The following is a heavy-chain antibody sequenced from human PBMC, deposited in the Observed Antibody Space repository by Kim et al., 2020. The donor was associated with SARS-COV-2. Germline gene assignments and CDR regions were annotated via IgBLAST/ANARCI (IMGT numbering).Heavy chain of an antibody. CDR3: ARQEVVPAAIRGYYYYGMDV. CDR2: IWYDGSNK. V-gene: IGHV3-33*01. J-gene: IGHJ6*02. Sequence: GGSLRLSCAASGFTFSSYGMHWVRQAPGKGLEWVAVIWYDGSNKYYADSVKGRFTISRDNSKNTLYLQMNSLRAEDTAVYYCARQEVVPAAIRGYYYYGMDVWGQGTTVTVSS. D-gene: IGHD2-2*01. CDR1: GFTFSSYG.